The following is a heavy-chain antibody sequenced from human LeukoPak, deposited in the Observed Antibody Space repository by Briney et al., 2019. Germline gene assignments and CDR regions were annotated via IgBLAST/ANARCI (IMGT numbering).Heavy chain of an antibody. V-gene: IGHV4-4*02. J-gene: IGHJ4*02. Sequence: SETLSLTCAVSGGSISSSNWWSWVRQPPGKGLEWIGEIYHSGSTNYNPSLKSRVTISVDKSKNQFSLKLSSVTAADTAVYYCAREVKFSSGWSKYYFDYWGQGTLVTVSS. CDR3: AREVKFSSGWSKYYFDY. CDR2: IYHSGST. CDR1: GGSISSSNW. D-gene: IGHD6-19*01.